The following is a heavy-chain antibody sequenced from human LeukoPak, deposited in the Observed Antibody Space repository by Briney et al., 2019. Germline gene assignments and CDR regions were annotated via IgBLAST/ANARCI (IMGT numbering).Heavy chain of an antibody. J-gene: IGHJ3*02. V-gene: IGHV3-15*07. Sequence: KSGGPLRLSCSAFGPTVPNAWRNWVRQAPGEGLDWVGRIASKTDGGATDYAAPVKGRFTISRDDSKNTLYLQMNSLKTEDTAVYYCTTSLWYGGAFDIWGQGTMVTVSS. CDR3: TTSLWYGGAFDI. D-gene: IGHD4-23*01. CDR2: IASKTDGGAT. CDR1: GPTVPNAW.